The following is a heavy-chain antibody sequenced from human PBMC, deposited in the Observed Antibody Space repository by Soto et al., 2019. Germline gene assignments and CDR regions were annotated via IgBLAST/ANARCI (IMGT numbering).Heavy chain of an antibody. V-gene: IGHV3-30-3*01. J-gene: IGHJ5*02. D-gene: IGHD6-13*01. Sequence: QVRLVESGGGVVQPGRSLRLSCTASGVSFSSYAMYWFRQPPGKGLEWVAVISHDGINKHYADSVKGRVTVSRDNSNHSLDLHLNSLRGEDTAMYYCAIDMYSIDYFVKWFEPWGQGTLVTVSS. CDR2: ISHDGINK. CDR3: AIDMYSIDYFVKWFEP. CDR1: GVSFSSYA.